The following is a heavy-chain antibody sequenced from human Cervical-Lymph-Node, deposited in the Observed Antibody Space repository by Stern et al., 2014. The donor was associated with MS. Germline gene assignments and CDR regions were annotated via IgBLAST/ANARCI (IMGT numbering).Heavy chain of an antibody. CDR1: GFTFGRHS. CDR3: ARPAAARYFDY. CDR2: SSYDGSSQ. Sequence: VQLVESGGGVVQPGRSLRLSCATSGFTFGRHSMHWVRQAPGKGLEWVAISSYDGSSQHYADSVKGRFTISRDNSNNTLYLQMNSLRVEDTAMYYCARPAAARYFDYWGQGSQVTVSS. J-gene: IGHJ4*02. V-gene: IGHV3-30-3*01. D-gene: IGHD6-25*01.